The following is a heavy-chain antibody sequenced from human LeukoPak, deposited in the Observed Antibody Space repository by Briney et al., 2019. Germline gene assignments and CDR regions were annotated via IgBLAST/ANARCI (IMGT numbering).Heavy chain of an antibody. CDR2: INHSGST. J-gene: IGHJ4*02. CDR3: ARGLQYKPYY. CDR1: GGSFSGYY. Sequence: SETLSLTCAVYGGSFSGYYWSWIRQPPGKGLEWIGEINHSGSTNYNPSLKSRVTISVDTSKNQFSLKLSSVTAADRAVYYCARGLQYKPYYWCRGTLVTVSS. D-gene: IGHD4-11*01. V-gene: IGHV4-34*01.